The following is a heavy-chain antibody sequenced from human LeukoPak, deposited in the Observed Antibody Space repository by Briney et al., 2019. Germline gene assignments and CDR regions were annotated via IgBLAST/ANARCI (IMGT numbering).Heavy chain of an antibody. CDR3: ARGHVGSGYYRIRDEYFQH. D-gene: IGHD3-22*01. Sequence: GASVTVSFKDSGYTFTSYGISWVRQPPGQGLEGMGLSSAYHGNKTYAQKLQGRVANNTDTSTSTAYMELTSLRYDDTAVYYCARGHVGSGYYRIRDEYFQHWGEGSLVTVSS. CDR1: GYTFTSYG. J-gene: IGHJ1*01. CDR2: SSAYHGNK. V-gene: IGHV1-18*01.